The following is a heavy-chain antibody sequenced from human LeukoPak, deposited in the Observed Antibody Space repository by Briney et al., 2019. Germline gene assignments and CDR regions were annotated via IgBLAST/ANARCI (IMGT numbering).Heavy chain of an antibody. D-gene: IGHD6-19*01. CDR3: AKDRLIAVAPNWFDP. CDR1: GFTFSSYA. Sequence: QPGGSLRLSCAASGFTFSSYAMSWVRQGPGKGLEWVSTISGSGGSTYYTDSVKGRFTISRDNSKNTLYLQMNSLRAEDTAVYYCAKDRLIAVAPNWFDPWGQGTLVTVSS. CDR2: ISGSGGST. J-gene: IGHJ5*02. V-gene: IGHV3-23*01.